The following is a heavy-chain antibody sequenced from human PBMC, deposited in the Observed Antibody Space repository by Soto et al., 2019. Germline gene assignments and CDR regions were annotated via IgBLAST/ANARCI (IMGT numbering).Heavy chain of an antibody. CDR3: ARGYLDYDILTGYPDDAFDI. CDR2: IIPIFGTA. V-gene: IGHV1-69*13. J-gene: IGHJ3*02. Sequence: SVKVSCKASGGTFSSYAISWVRQAPGQGLEWLGGIIPIFGTANYAQKFQGRVTITADESTSTAYMELSSLRSEDTAVYYCARGYLDYDILTGYPDDAFDIWGQGTMVTVSS. CDR1: GGTFSSYA. D-gene: IGHD3-9*01.